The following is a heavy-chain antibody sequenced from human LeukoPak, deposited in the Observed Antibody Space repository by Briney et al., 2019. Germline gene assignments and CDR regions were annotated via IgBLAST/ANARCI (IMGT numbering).Heavy chain of an antibody. CDR2: IYYSGST. CDR3: ARKGLYFWSGYYWFDP. D-gene: IGHD3-3*01. Sequence: SETLSLTCTVSGGSISSYYWSWIRQPPGKGLEWIGYIYYSGSTNYNPSLKSRVTISVDTSKNQFSLKLSSVTAADTAVYYCARKGLYFWSGYYWFDPWGQGTLVTVSS. V-gene: IGHV4-59*12. J-gene: IGHJ5*02. CDR1: GGSISSYY.